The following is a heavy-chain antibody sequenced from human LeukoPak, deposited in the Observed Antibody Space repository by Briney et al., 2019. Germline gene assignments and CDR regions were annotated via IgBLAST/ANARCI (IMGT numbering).Heavy chain of an antibody. CDR3: AGMLGYSSSWYYYYGMDV. CDR1: GFTFSSYA. D-gene: IGHD6-13*01. J-gene: IGHJ6*02. Sequence: PGGSLRLSCAASGFTFSSYAMSWVRQAPGKGLEWVSAISGSGGSTYYADSVKGRFTISRDNSKNTLYLQMNSLRAEDTAVYYCAGMLGYSSSWYYYYGMDVWGQGTTVTVSS. V-gene: IGHV3-23*01. CDR2: ISGSGGST.